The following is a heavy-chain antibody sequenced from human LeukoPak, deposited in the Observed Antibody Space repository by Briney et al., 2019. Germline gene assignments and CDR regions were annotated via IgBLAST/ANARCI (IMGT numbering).Heavy chain of an antibody. J-gene: IGHJ6*02. V-gene: IGHV4-59*08. CDR3: ARRSTSNCGMDV. CDR2: IYYSGST. CDR1: GGSLGVYY. D-gene: IGHD4-11*01. Sequence: SETLSLTCAVYGGSLGVYYCGWIRHPPGKGRGWIGYIYYSGSTNYNPSLKSRVTISVDTSKNQFSLKLSSVTAADTAVYYCARRSTSNCGMDVWGQGTTVTVSS.